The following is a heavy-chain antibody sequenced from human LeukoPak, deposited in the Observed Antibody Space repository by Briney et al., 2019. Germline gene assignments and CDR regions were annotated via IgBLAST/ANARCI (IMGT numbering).Heavy chain of an antibody. CDR1: GGSFSGYY. V-gene: IGHV4-34*01. CDR3: ARIRVATPFYYYYYYMDV. CDR2: ISHSGST. Sequence: SETLSLTCAVYGGSFSGYYWSWIRQPPGKGLEWIGEISHSGSTNYNPSLKSRVTISVDTSKNQFSLKLSSVTAADTAVYYCARIRVATPFYYYYYYMDVWGKGTTVTISS. D-gene: IGHD2-15*01. J-gene: IGHJ6*03.